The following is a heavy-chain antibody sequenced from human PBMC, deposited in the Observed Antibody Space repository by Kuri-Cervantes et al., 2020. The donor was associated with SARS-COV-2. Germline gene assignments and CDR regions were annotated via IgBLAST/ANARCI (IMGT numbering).Heavy chain of an antibody. CDR1: GYTFTSFY. CDR3: ARSSSGSYSDFQF. CDR2: INPTVGDT. Sequence: GGSLRLSCKASGYTFTSFYLHWVRQAPGQGLEWMGIINPTVGDTTYAQKFQGRVTMTRNTSTSTVYMELSSLRYEDTAVYYCARSSSGSYSDFQFWGLGTLVTVSS. V-gene: IGHV1-46*01. D-gene: IGHD1-26*01. J-gene: IGHJ4*02.